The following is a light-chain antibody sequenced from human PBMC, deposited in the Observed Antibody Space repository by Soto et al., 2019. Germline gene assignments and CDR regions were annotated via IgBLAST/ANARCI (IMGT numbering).Light chain of an antibody. CDR1: QSISSW. CDR3: KQSYSTQWT. J-gene: IGKJ1*01. V-gene: IGKV1-5*01. CDR2: DAS. Sequence: DIQMTQSPSTLSASVGDRVTITCRASQSISSWVAWYQQKPGKAPKSLIYDASSLESGVPSRFSGAGSGTDFTLTIANLHPEDFAIYYCKQSYSTQWTFGQGTKVDIK.